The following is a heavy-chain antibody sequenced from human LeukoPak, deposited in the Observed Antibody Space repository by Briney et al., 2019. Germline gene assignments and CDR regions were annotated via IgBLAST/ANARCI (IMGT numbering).Heavy chain of an antibody. CDR3: ARSGD. D-gene: IGHD2-15*01. Sequence: SWVRQAPGKGLEWVANIKQDGSEKYYVDSVKGRFTISRDNAKNSLYLQMNSLRAEDTAVYYCARSGDWGQGTLVTVSS. CDR2: IKQDGSEK. V-gene: IGHV3-7*01. J-gene: IGHJ4*02.